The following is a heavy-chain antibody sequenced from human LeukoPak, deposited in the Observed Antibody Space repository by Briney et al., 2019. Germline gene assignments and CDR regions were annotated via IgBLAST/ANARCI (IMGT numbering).Heavy chain of an antibody. Sequence: GASVKVSCKASGYTFTSYGISWVRQAPGQGLEWMGWMNPNSGNTGYAQKFQGRVTITRNTSISTAYMELSSLRSEDTAVYYCARADYDLEHYMDVWGKGTTVTVSS. J-gene: IGHJ6*03. CDR3: ARADYDLEHYMDV. CDR2: MNPNSGNT. V-gene: IGHV1-8*03. D-gene: IGHD3-3*01. CDR1: GYTFTSYG.